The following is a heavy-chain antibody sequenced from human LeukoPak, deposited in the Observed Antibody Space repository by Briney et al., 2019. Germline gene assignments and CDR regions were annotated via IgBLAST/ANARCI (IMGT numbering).Heavy chain of an antibody. D-gene: IGHD3-9*01. Sequence: GGSLRLSCSASGFTFSTYAMHWVRQAPGKGLEYVSAISTNGGSTYYADSVRGRFTISRDNSKNTLYLQMSSLRPEDTAVYYCVKGMEDYDILTGVLDVWGLGTTVTVSS. J-gene: IGHJ6*02. CDR1: GFTFSTYA. CDR3: VKGMEDYDILTGVLDV. CDR2: ISTNGGST. V-gene: IGHV3-64D*06.